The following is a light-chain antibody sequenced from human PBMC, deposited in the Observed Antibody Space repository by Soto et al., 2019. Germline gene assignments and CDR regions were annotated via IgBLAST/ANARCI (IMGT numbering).Light chain of an antibody. J-gene: IGLJ3*02. CDR3: QAYDYSLTAFV. V-gene: IGLV1-40*01. Sequence: QAVVTQPPSVSGGPGQRVTISCTGNNSNLGAGYDVHWYQQLPGAAPKLVIFGNRNRPSGVPERFSGSKSGTSASLAITGLQAEDEADYYCQAYDYSLTAFVFGGGTKLTVL. CDR2: GNR. CDR1: NSNLGAGYD.